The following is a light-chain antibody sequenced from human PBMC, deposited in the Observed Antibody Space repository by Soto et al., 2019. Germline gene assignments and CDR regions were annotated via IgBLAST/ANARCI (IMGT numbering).Light chain of an antibody. J-gene: IGLJ3*02. Sequence: QSALTQPASVSGSPGQSITISCTGTSNDVGGYNYVSWYQHHPGKAPRLIIYEVSKWPSGVSNRFSGSKSGNTASLTISGLQAEDEAEYYCSSFTTTSSVLFGGGTKLTVL. CDR2: EVS. CDR1: SNDVGGYNY. V-gene: IGLV2-14*01. CDR3: SSFTTTSSVL.